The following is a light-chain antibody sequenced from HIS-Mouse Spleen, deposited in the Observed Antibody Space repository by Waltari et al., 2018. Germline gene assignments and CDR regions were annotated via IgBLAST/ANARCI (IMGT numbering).Light chain of an antibody. J-gene: IGLJ3*02. V-gene: IGLV2-11*01. CDR1: SSDVGGYNY. Sequence: QSALTQPRSVSGSPGQSVTISCPGTSSDVGGYNYVSWYQQHPGKAPKLMIYDASKRPAGVPDRFSGSKSGNTASLTISGLQAEDEADYYCCSYAGSYTWVFGGGTKLTVL. CDR3: CSYAGSYTWV. CDR2: DAS.